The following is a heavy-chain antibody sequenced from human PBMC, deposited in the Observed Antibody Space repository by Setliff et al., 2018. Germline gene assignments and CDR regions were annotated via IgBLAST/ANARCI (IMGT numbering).Heavy chain of an antibody. V-gene: IGHV3-33*01. CDR1: GFSFSSYG. CDR3: ASPLENFQH. J-gene: IGHJ1*01. Sequence: LSLSCAASGFSFSSYGMHWVRQAPGKGLEWVAVIWNDATKKYYADSVKGRFTISRDNSNNTLYLQMNSLRAEDTAVYYCASPLENFQHWGQGTLVTV. CDR2: IWNDATKK.